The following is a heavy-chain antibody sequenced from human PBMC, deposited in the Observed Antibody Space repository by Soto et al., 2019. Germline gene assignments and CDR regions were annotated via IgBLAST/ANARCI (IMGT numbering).Heavy chain of an antibody. D-gene: IGHD4-17*01. J-gene: IGHJ4*02. CDR1: GYTFTSYG. Sequence: QVQLVQSGAEVKKPGASVKVSCKASGYTFTSYGISWVRQAPGQGLEWMGWISAYNGNTNYAQKLQGRVTMTTDTSTSTAYRELRSLRSDDTAVYYCARHPFKTTVTKPIDYWGQGTLVTVSS. CDR2: ISAYNGNT. V-gene: IGHV1-18*01. CDR3: ARHPFKTTVTKPIDY.